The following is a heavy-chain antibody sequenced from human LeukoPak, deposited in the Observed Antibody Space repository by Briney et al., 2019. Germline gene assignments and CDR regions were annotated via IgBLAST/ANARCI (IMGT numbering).Heavy chain of an antibody. CDR2: INLEGRGA. V-gene: IGHV3-7*01. D-gene: IGHD7-27*01. CDR3: ATHLNWAWDN. CDR1: GFTFSSRW. J-gene: IGHJ4*02. Sequence: GGSLRLSCAASGFTFSSRWMTWVRQAPGKGLEWVANINLEGRGASYLDSVKGRFTISRDNARTSLYLQMNSLRAEDTATYYCATHLNWAWDNWGRGTLATVSS.